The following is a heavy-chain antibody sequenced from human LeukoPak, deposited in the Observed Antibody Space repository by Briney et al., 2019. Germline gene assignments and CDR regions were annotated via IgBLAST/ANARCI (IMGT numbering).Heavy chain of an antibody. CDR2: IYSGGST. J-gene: IGHJ4*02. Sequence: GGSLRLSCAASGFTVSSNYMSWVRQAPGKGLEWVSVIYSGGSTYYADSVKGRFTISRDNSKNTLYLQMNSLRAEDTAVYYCAGAVGDGYNWAYFDYWGQGTLVTVSS. CDR3: AGAVGDGYNWAYFDY. CDR1: GFTVSSNY. D-gene: IGHD5-24*01. V-gene: IGHV3-66*01.